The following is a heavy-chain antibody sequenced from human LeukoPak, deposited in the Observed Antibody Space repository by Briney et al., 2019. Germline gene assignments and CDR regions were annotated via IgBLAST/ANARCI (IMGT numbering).Heavy chain of an antibody. J-gene: IGHJ6*04. D-gene: IGHD5-12*01. CDR1: GFTFSNAW. Sequence: GGSLRLSCAASGFTFSNAWMSWVRQAPGKGLEWVGRIKSKTDGGTTDYAAPVKGRITISRDDSKNTLYLQMNSLKTEDTAVYYCTTGVDIVATMEYYYYGMDVWGKGTTVTVSS. CDR2: IKSKTDGGTT. CDR3: TTGVDIVATMEYYYYGMDV. V-gene: IGHV3-15*01.